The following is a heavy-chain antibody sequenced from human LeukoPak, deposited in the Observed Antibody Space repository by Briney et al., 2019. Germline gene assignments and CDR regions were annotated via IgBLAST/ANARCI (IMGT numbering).Heavy chain of an antibody. D-gene: IGHD5-18*01. J-gene: IGHJ4*02. CDR1: GFTFRSYW. CDR3: ATDLDTAMQY. Sequence: GGSLRLSCAASGFTFRSYWMHWVRQAPGKGLVWVPRTNRDGSGTSYADSVKGRFTISRDNTKNTLYLQMNSLRAEDTAVYYCATDLDTAMQYWGQGTLVTVSS. V-gene: IGHV3-74*01. CDR2: TNRDGSGT.